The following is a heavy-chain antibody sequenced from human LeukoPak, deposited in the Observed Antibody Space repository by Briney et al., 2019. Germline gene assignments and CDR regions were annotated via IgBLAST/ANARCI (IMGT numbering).Heavy chain of an antibody. J-gene: IGHJ4*02. CDR2: MNPNSGNT. D-gene: IGHD6-19*01. CDR1: GYTFTSYD. V-gene: IGHV1-8*01. CDR3: ARGLSVSSGWPAGY. Sequence: ASVKVSCKASGYTFTSYDINWVRQATGQGFEWMGWMNPNSGNTGYAQKFQGRVTMTRNTSISTAYMELSSLRSEDTAVYYCARGLSVSSGWPAGYWGQGTLVTVSS.